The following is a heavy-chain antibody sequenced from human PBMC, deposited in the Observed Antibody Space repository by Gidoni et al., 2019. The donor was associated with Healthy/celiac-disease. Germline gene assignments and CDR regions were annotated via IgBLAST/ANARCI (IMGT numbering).Heavy chain of an antibody. CDR3: ARGLLQLEGFDY. D-gene: IGHD1-1*01. Sequence: QVQLQESGPGLVKPSETLSLSCNVSGGTMRGYYWNWIRNAPGKGLEWIGYIYYSGNTNYNPSLKSRVSISVDTSTSQFSLRLSYVTAADTAIYYCARGLLQLEGFDYWGQGTLVTVSS. CDR2: IYYSGNT. V-gene: IGHV4-59*01. CDR1: GGTMRGYY. J-gene: IGHJ4*02.